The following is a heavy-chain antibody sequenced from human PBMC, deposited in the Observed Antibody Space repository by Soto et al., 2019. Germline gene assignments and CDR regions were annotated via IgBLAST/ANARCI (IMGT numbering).Heavy chain of an antibody. CDR3: ARGGTGCGLVSRFWFDS. D-gene: IGHD3-9*01. Sequence: SETLSLTCTVSGGSISSGDYSWSWVRQSPGKGLEWIGHIYNSGITYYNPSLKSRVVISIDTSRNQFSLRLNSLTAADRAVYFCARGGTGCGLVSRFWFDSRGPGPGVTVSS. CDR2: IYNSGIT. J-gene: IGHJ5*01. CDR1: GGSISSGDYS. V-gene: IGHV4-30-4*01.